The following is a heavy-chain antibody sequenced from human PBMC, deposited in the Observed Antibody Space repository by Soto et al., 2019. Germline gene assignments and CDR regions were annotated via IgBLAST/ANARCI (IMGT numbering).Heavy chain of an antibody. D-gene: IGHD6-19*01. Sequence: GGSLRLSCVASGFTFSTHGMHWVRQAPGKGLEWVAIISYEGSNEHYADPVKGRSTISRDNSKNTVYLQMNSLRPEDTAVYYCAKTGYSSGWSGGFFDSWGQGTQVTVSS. J-gene: IGHJ4*02. CDR2: ISYEGSNE. V-gene: IGHV3-30*18. CDR3: AKTGYSSGWSGGFFDS. CDR1: GFTFSTHG.